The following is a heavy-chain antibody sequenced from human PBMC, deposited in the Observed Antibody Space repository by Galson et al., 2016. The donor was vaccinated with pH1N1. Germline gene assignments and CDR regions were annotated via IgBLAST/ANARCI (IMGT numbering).Heavy chain of an antibody. CDR1: GYTLTSYD. Sequence: SCKASGYTLTSYDINWVRQATGHGLEWMGWMNPNNGNADYAPKFQGRVTLTRNASINTAYMELSSLTSEDTAVYYCARGPVYWYFDLWGRGTPVIVSS. V-gene: IGHV1-8*01. CDR2: MNPNNGNA. CDR3: ARGPVYWYFDL. J-gene: IGHJ2*01.